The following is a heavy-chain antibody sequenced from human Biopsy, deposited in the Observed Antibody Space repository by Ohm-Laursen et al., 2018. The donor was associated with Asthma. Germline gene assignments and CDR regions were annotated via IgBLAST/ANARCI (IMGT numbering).Heavy chain of an antibody. V-gene: IGHV1-69*13. D-gene: IGHD2-2*01. CDR3: ARKAGSCISRTCYSLDF. J-gene: IGHJ4*02. Sequence: ASVKVSCKSLGGTFNTYVIGWVRQAPGQRLEWMGGINSVFGTTTYPQKFQDRVTITADDSTSTVYMELSSLRSEDTAVYYCARKAGSCISRTCYSLDFWGQGTLVTVSS. CDR1: GGTFNTYV. CDR2: INSVFGTT.